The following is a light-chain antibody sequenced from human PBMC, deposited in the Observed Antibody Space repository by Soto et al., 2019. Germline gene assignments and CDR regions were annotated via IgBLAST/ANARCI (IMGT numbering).Light chain of an antibody. CDR3: SSYAGSSNV. J-gene: IGLJ1*01. Sequence: QSALTQPPSASGSPGQSVAISCTGTSSDVGGYNYVSWYQQQPGEAPKLMIYEVNKRPSGVPDRFSGSKSGNTASLTVSGLQAEDEADYYCSSYAGSSNVFGTWTKVTVL. CDR1: SSDVGGYNY. CDR2: EVN. V-gene: IGLV2-8*01.